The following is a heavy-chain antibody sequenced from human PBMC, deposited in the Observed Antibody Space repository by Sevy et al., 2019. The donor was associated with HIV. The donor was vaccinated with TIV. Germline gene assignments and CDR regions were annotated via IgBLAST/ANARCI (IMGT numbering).Heavy chain of an antibody. D-gene: IGHD3-9*01. J-gene: IGHJ5*02. Sequence: ASVKVSCKASGYTFTNYGISWVRQAPGQGLEWMGWISTYNGNTNYVQKLKGRVTMTTDTSTSTAYMELRSLGSDDTAVYYCARGVLTGYFYWFDPWGQGTLVTVSS. V-gene: IGHV1-18*01. CDR1: GYTFTNYG. CDR3: ARGVLTGYFYWFDP. CDR2: ISTYNGNT.